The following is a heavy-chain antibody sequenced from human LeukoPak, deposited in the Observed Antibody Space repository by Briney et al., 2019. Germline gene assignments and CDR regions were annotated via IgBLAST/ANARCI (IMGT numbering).Heavy chain of an antibody. J-gene: IGHJ4*02. CDR1: GFTFSRYI. D-gene: IGHD1-1*01. CDR2: ISYDGCNK. CDR3: ARGGSSRPLAL. V-gene: IGHV3-30*03. Sequence: GGSLRLSCAASGFTFSRYIMHWVRQAPGKGLEWVAVISYDGCNKYYADSVKGRFTISRDNSKNTLYLQMNSLRVEDTALYYCARGGSSRPLALWGRGTLVTVSS.